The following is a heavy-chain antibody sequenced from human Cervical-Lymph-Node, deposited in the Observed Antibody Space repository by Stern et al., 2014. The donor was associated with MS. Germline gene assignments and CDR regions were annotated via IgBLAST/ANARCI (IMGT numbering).Heavy chain of an antibody. CDR2: IGTAGDT. D-gene: IGHD5-12*01. CDR3: ARDAGDGGYDYFDY. V-gene: IGHV3-13*01. CDR1: GFTFSKYD. J-gene: IGHJ4*02. Sequence: EDQLVESGGGLVQPGGSLRLSCAASGFTFSKYDMHWVRQVIGKGLEWVSAIGTAGDTYYPGSVKGRFTISRENAKNSLYLHMNSLRAGDTAVYYCARDAGDGGYDYFDYWGQGTLVTVSS.